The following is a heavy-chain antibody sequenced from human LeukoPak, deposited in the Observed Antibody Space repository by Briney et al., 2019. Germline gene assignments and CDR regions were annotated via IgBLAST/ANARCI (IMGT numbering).Heavy chain of an antibody. V-gene: IGHV3-21*01. CDR3: ARGGRGPDFDY. D-gene: IGHD1-14*01. Sequence: GGSLRLSCAASGFTFSSYAMNWVRQAPGKGLEWVSSISSSSSYIYYADSVKGRFTISRDNAKNSLYLQMNSLRAEDTAVYYCARGGRGPDFDYWGQGTLVTVSS. CDR1: GFTFSSYA. J-gene: IGHJ4*02. CDR2: ISSSSSYI.